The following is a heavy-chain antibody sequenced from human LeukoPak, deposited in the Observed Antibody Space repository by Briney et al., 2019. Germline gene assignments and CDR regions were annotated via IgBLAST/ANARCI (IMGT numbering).Heavy chain of an antibody. CDR2: ISSSGSTI. CDR1: GFPFSRYA. Sequence: PGTSLRLSCAASGFPFSRYAVHWVRQAPGKGLEWVSYISSSGSTIYYADSVKGRFTISRDNAKNSLYLQMNSLRAEDTAVYYCARDGGSGSYYYLYYFDYWGQGTLVTVSS. CDR3: ARDGGSGSYYYLYYFDY. D-gene: IGHD3-10*01. J-gene: IGHJ4*02. V-gene: IGHV3-48*04.